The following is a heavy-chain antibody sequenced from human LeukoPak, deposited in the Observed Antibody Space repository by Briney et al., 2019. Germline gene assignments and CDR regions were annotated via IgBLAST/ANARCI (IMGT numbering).Heavy chain of an antibody. Sequence: GSLRLSCAASGFTFSSYSMNWVRQAPGKGLEWIGTIYHSGSTSYNPSLKSQVTISVDTSKNQFSLKLSSVTAADTAVYYCARVEVGADDFDYFQHWGQGTLVTVSS. D-gene: IGHD1-26*01. V-gene: IGHV4-38-2*01. CDR2: IYHSGST. J-gene: IGHJ1*01. CDR3: ARVEVGADDFDYFQH. CDR1: GFTFSSYS.